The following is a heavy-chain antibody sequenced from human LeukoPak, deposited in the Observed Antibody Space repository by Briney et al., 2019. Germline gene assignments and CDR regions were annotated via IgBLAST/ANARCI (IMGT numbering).Heavy chain of an antibody. J-gene: IGHJ5*02. CDR2: ITSDGGST. CDR3: EKGHYPNAYCAGDCYYSS. CDR1: GLTFSGYA. V-gene: IGHV3-23*01. D-gene: IGHD2-21*02. Sequence: GGSLRLSCAASGLTFSGYAMTWVPQAPGRGLECVLGITSDGGSTFYADSVKGRFTISRDNSTITLYLQTDSLRAEDTAVYYCEKGHYPNAYCAGDCYYSSWGQGTLVTVSS.